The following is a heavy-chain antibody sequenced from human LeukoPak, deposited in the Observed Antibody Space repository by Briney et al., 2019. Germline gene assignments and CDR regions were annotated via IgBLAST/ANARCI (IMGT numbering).Heavy chain of an antibody. D-gene: IGHD5-18*01. Sequence: ASVKVSCKVSGYTLTELSMHWVRQAPGEGLEWMGGFDPEDGETIYAQKFQGRVTMTEDTSTDTAYMELSSLRSEDTAVYYCATVTFERGYSYGFDYWGQGTLVTVSS. CDR1: GYTLTELS. J-gene: IGHJ4*02. V-gene: IGHV1-24*01. CDR2: FDPEDGET. CDR3: ATVTFERGYSYGFDY.